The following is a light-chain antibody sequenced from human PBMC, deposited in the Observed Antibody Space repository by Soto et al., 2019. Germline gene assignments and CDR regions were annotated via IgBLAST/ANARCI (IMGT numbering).Light chain of an antibody. CDR3: SSYTSSSTLGFVV. CDR2: EVS. V-gene: IGLV2-18*02. CDR1: SSDVGSYNR. Sequence: QSALTQPPSVSGSPGQSVTISCTGTSSDVGSYNRVSWYQQPPGTAPKLMIYEVSNRPSGVPDRFSGSKSGNTASLTISGLQAEDEADYYCSSYTSSSTLGFVVFGGGTKLTVL. J-gene: IGLJ2*01.